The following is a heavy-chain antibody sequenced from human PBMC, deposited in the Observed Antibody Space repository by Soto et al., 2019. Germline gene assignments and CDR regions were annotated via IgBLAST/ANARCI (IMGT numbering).Heavy chain of an antibody. V-gene: IGHV4-30-4*01. CDR3: ARETAVSYYFDY. CDR2: IYYSGST. J-gene: IGHJ4*02. D-gene: IGHD2-21*02. CDR1: GGSMSSGEYY. Sequence: NPSETLSLTCTVSGGSMSSGEYYWSWIRQPPGKGLEWIGYIYYSGSTYYNPSLKSRVTISVDTSKNQFSLKLSSVTAADTAVYYCARETAVSYYFDYWGQGTLVTVSS.